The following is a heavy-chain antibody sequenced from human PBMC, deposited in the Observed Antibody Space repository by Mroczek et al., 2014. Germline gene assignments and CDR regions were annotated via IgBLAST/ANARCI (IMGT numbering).Heavy chain of an antibody. J-gene: IGHJ4*02. CDR1: GGSISSGSYY. D-gene: IGHD1-26*01. CDR2: IYTSGST. CDR3: ARDPRFLGATDY. V-gene: IGHV4-61*02. Sequence: QVQLVESGPGLVKPSQTLSLTCTVSGGSISSGSYYWSWIRQPAGKGLEWIGRIYTSGSTNYNPSLKSRVTISVDTSKNQFSLKLSSVTAADTAVYYCARDPRFLGATDYWGQGTLVTVSS.